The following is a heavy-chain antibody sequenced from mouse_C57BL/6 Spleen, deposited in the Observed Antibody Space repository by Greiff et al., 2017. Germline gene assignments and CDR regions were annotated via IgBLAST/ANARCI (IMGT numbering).Heavy chain of an antibody. CDR1: GYTFTDYN. V-gene: IGHV1-22*01. J-gene: IGHJ4*01. CDR3: ESASYYLCCYAMDY. Sequence: EVQLQQSGPELVKPGASVKMSCKASGYTFTDYNMHWVKQSHGQSLEWIGYINPNNGGTSYNQKFKGKATLTVNKSSSTAYMQLRSLTSEDSAVSYYESASYYLCCYAMDYWGQGTSVTVSS. D-gene: IGHD2-12*01. CDR2: INPNNGGT.